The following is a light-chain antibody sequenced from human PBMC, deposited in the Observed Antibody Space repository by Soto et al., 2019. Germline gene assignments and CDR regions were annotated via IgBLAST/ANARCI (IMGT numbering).Light chain of an antibody. CDR1: QSVSSY. J-gene: IGKJ4*01. Sequence: EIVLTQSPATLSLSPGERATLSCRASQSVSSYLAWYQQKPGQAPRLLIYDASNRATGIPARFSGSASGTDSTLTISSLEPEDFAVYDCQQRSNWLTFGGGTKVDI. CDR2: DAS. CDR3: QQRSNWLT. V-gene: IGKV3-11*01.